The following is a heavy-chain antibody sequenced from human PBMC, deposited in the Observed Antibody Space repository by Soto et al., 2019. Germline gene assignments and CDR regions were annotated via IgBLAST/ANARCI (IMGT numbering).Heavy chain of an antibody. V-gene: IGHV4-30-4*01. CDR2: IFSSGTT. CDR1: GDSIGSGNKY. J-gene: IGHJ6*02. D-gene: IGHD3-16*01. CDR3: ARVPSPFDFYYAMDV. Sequence: QVQLRESGPGLVMPSQTLSLTCTVSGDSIGSGNKYWSWIRQAPGTGLEWIGYIFSSGTTYYNPSLKSRLTMSLDTSQNQFSLKLNSVTAADTAVYFCARVPSPFDFYYAMDVWGQGTTVTVS.